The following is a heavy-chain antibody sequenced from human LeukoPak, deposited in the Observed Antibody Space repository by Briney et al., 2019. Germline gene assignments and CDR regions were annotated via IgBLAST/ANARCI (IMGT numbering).Heavy chain of an antibody. CDR1: GGSISSSSHY. V-gene: IGHV4-39*01. Sequence: SETLSLTCTVSGGSISSSSHYWGWIRQPPGKGLEWIGSIHYSENTYYNPSLKSRVTISVDPSKNQFSLKLSSLTAADTAVYYCVRTAGYFDFWGQGTMVTVSS. D-gene: IGHD6-25*01. CDR2: IHYSENT. J-gene: IGHJ4*02. CDR3: VRTAGYFDF.